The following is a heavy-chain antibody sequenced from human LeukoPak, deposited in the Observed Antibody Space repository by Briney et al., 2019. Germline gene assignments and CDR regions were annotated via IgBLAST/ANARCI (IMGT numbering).Heavy chain of an antibody. CDR1: GFTFSSYS. D-gene: IGHD2-21*01. J-gene: IGHJ4*02. CDR3: VRERFVWCDTDCYYFDL. CDR2: ISSRSSTI. V-gene: IGHV3-48*01. Sequence: GGSLRLSCAASGFTFSSYSMNWVRQAPGKGLEWVSYISSRSSTIYYADSVKGRFTISRDNAKNSLHLQINSLRAEDTAVYYCVRERFVWCDTDCYYFDLWGQGTLVTVSS.